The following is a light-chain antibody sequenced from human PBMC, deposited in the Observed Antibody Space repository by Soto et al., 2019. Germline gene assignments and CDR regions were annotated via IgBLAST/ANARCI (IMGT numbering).Light chain of an antibody. V-gene: IGKV1-5*01. CDR3: QQYNSYSVT. CDR1: QSISSW. Sequence: DIQMTQSPFTLSASVGDRVTITCRASQSISSWLAWYQQKPGKAPKLLIYDASSLESGVPSRFSGSGSGTEFTLTISSLQPDDFATYYCQQYNSYSVTFGQGTKVDIK. CDR2: DAS. J-gene: IGKJ1*01.